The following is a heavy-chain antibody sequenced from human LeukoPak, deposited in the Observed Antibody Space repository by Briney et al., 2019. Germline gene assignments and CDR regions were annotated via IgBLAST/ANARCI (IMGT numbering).Heavy chain of an antibody. Sequence: PGGSLRLSCAASGLTFRSYAMTWVRRAPGKGLEWVTAISGSGGSTYYADSVKGRFTISRDNSKNTLYLQMNSLRAEDTAVYYCAKAATYTSGWGDWGQGTLVTVSS. CDR1: GLTFRSYA. J-gene: IGHJ4*02. D-gene: IGHD6-19*01. CDR3: AKAATYTSGWGD. CDR2: ISGSGGST. V-gene: IGHV3-23*01.